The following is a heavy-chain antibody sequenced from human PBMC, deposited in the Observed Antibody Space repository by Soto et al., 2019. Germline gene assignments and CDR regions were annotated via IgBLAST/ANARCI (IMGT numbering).Heavy chain of an antibody. V-gene: IGHV3-73*01. Sequence: GGSLRLSCAASGFTFSGSAMHWVRQASGKGLEWVGRIRSKANSYATAYAASVKGRFTISRDDSKNTAYLQMNSLKTEDTAVYYCTRHSPIAARPYYYYGMDVWGQGTTVTVSS. CDR1: GFTFSGSA. CDR3: TRHSPIAARPYYYYGMDV. D-gene: IGHD6-6*01. J-gene: IGHJ6*02. CDR2: IRSKANSYAT.